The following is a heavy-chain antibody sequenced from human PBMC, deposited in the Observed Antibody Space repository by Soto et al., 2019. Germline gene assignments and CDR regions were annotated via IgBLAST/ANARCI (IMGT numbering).Heavy chain of an antibody. V-gene: IGHV4-39*01. CDR3: AMYSSGWYYYYGMDV. D-gene: IGHD6-19*01. CDR1: GGSISSSTYY. J-gene: IGHJ6*02. Sequence: SEALSLTCTVSGGSISSSTYYWGWIRQPPGKGLEWLGSIYYSGSTYYNPSLKSRVTISVDTSKNQFSLKLSSVTAADTAVYYCAMYSSGWYYYYGMDVWGQGTTVT. CDR2: IYYSGST.